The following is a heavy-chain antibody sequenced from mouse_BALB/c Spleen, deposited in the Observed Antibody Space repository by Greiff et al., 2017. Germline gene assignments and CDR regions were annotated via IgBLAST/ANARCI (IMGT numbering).Heavy chain of an antibody. CDR2: ISSGSSTI. CDR1: GFTFSSFG. J-gene: IGHJ4*01. CDR3: ARPRYDEAMDY. Sequence: EVQLVESGGGLVQPGGSRKLSCAASGFTFSSFGMHWVRQAPEKGLEWVAYISSGSSTIYYADTVKGRFTISRDNPKNTLFLQMTSLRSEDTAMYYCARPRYDEAMDYWGQGTSVTVSS. D-gene: IGHD2-14*01. V-gene: IGHV5-17*02.